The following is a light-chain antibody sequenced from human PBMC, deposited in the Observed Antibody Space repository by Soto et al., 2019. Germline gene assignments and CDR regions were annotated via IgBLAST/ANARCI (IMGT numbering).Light chain of an antibody. CDR2: LNSDGSH. J-gene: IGLJ3*02. CDR3: QTWGTGIEV. V-gene: IGLV4-69*01. Sequence: QPVLTQSPSASASLGASVKLTCTLSSGHSSYTIAWHQQQPEKGPRYLMTLNSDGSHSKGDGIPDRFSGSSSGAERYLSISSLQSEDEADYSCQTWGTGIEVFGGGTQLTVL. CDR1: SGHSSYT.